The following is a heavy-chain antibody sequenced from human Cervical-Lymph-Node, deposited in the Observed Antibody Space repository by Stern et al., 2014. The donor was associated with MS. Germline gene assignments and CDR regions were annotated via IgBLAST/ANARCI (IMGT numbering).Heavy chain of an antibody. Sequence: QLQLQESGPGLVKPSETLSLTCTVSGGSIRSYYWSWIRQPPGKGLEWLGYIYYSGSTDYNPSLKSRVTMSVDTPKNQFSLKLSSVTAADTAVYFCARSSYYYGSGTWFDPWGQGTLVTVSS. CDR1: GGSIRSYY. D-gene: IGHD3-10*01. CDR2: IYYSGST. V-gene: IGHV4-59*01. CDR3: ARSSYYYGSGTWFDP. J-gene: IGHJ5*02.